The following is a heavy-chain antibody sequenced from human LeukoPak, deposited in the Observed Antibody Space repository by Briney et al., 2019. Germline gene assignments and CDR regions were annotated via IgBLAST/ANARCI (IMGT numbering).Heavy chain of an antibody. V-gene: IGHV3-33*08. CDR2: IWYDGSNK. Sequence: GGSLRLSCAASGFTFSSYGMHWVRQAPGKGLEWVAVIWYDGSNKYYADSVKGRFTISRDNSKNTLYLQMNSLRAEDTAVYYCARDRFSYYDYVWGSYRYDAFDIWGQGTVVTVSS. CDR3: ARDRFSYYDYVWGSYRYDAFDI. D-gene: IGHD3-16*02. CDR1: GFTFSSYG. J-gene: IGHJ3*02.